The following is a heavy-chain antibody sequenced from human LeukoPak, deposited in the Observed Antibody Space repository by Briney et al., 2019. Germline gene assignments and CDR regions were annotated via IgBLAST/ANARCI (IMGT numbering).Heavy chain of an antibody. CDR3: VGGPGSLLH. CDR1: GGSFSGYY. CDR2: IDHGGSA. J-gene: IGHJ4*02. V-gene: IGHV4-34*01. Sequence: PSETLSLTCAVYGGSFSGYYWSWIRQPPGKGLEWIGEIDHGGSANYNPSLKSRVIISVDTSKNQFSLKLSSVTAADTAVYYCVGGPGSLLHWGQGILVTVSS.